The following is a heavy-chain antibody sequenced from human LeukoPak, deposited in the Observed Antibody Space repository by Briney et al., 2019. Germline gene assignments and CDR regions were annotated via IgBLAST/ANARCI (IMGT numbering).Heavy chain of an antibody. CDR2: IDPSDSYT. V-gene: IGHV5-10-1*01. D-gene: IGHD6-19*01. CDR3: ARTYSSGWAFFDY. Sequence: GESQRISCQGSGYRFTSYWISWVRQMPGKGLEWMGRIDPSDSYTNYSPSFEGHVTVSADKSINTAYLQWLSLQASDTAIYYCARTYSSGWAFFDYWGQGNMVTVSS. J-gene: IGHJ4*02. CDR1: GYRFTSYW.